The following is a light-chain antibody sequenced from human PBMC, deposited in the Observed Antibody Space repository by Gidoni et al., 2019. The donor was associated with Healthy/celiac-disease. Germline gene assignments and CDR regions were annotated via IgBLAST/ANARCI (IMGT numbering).Light chain of an antibody. CDR2: DAS. CDR1: QDISNY. J-gene: IGKJ2*01. CDR3: QQYDNLPS. V-gene: IGKV1-33*01. Sequence: DIQMTQSPSSLSASVGDRVTITCQASQDISNYLNWYQQKPGKAPKLLIYDASNLETGVPSRFSGSGSGTDFTFTISSLQPEDIATYYCQQYDNLPSFCQXTKLEIK.